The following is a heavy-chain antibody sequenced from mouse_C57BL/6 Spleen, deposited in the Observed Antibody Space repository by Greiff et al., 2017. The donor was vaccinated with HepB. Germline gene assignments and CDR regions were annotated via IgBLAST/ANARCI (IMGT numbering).Heavy chain of an antibody. J-gene: IGHJ3*01. V-gene: IGHV1-81*01. CDR1: GYTFTSYG. CDR2: IYPRSGNT. CDR3: AGIYDGSPFAY. D-gene: IGHD2-3*01. Sequence: VQRVESGAELARPGASVKLSCKASGYTFTSYGISWVKQRTGQGLEWIGEIYPRSGNTYYNEKFKGKATLTADKSSSTAYMELRSLTSEDSAVYFCAGIYDGSPFAYWGQGTLVTVSA.